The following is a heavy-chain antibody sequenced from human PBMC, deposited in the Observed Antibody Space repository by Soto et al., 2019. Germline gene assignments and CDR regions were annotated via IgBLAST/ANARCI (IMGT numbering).Heavy chain of an antibody. J-gene: IGHJ4*02. CDR3: ARDLDPSGSYYTDY. V-gene: IGHV1-18*04. Sequence: ASVKVSCKASGYNFMPYGVNWVRQAPGQGLEWMGWISPWKGNTNYAQSFQGRVTMTTDTSTSTAYMELRSLTSDDTAVYYCARDLDPSGSYYTDYWGPGTLVTVSS. D-gene: IGHD3-10*01. CDR1: GYNFMPYG. CDR2: ISPWKGNT.